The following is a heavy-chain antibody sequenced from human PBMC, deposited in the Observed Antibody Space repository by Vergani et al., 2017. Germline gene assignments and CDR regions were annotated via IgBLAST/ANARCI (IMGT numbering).Heavy chain of an antibody. CDR3: AKHGGGRGWMDV. Sequence: EVQLVESGGGLVQPGRSLRLSCAASGFTFDDYAMQWVRQAPGKGLEWVSGISWNSGSIGYADSVKGRFTISRDNAKNSLYLQMNSLRAEDTALYYCAKHGGGRGWMDVGGKGTAVTFSS. J-gene: IGHJ6*01. CDR2: ISWNSGSI. D-gene: IGHD3-16*01. V-gene: IGHV3-9*01. CDR1: GFTFDDYA.